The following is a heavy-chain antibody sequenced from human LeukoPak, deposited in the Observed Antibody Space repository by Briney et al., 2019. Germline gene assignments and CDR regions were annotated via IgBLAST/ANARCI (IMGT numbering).Heavy chain of an antibody. Sequence: GGSLRLSCAASGFTVSSNYKSWVRQAPGKGLEWVSIFYRGGSTYYADSVKGRFTVSRDNSKNILYLQMNSLRAEDTAVYYCAKGGYSNGRYYYYYMDVWGEGTTVTVSS. V-gene: IGHV3-66*01. CDR1: GFTVSSNY. J-gene: IGHJ6*03. CDR2: FYRGGST. D-gene: IGHD5-18*01. CDR3: AKGGYSNGRYYYYYMDV.